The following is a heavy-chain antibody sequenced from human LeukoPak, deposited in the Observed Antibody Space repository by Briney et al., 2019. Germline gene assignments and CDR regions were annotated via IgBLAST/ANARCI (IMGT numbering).Heavy chain of an antibody. CDR1: GFTFSSYA. CDR2: ISGSGGST. Sequence: GGSLRLSCAASGFTFSSYAMSWVRQAPGKGLEWVSAISGSGGSTYYADSVKGRFTISRDNSKNTLYLQMNSLRAEDTAVYYSAKELEMAVAGSYYSYSRNVWGQWTTVT. CDR3: AKELEMAVAGSYYSYSRNV. V-gene: IGHV3-23*01. D-gene: IGHD6-19*01. J-gene: IGHJ6*01.